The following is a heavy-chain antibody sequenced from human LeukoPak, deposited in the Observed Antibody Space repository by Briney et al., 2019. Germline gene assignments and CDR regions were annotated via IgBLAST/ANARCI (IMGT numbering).Heavy chain of an antibody. V-gene: IGHV1-2*02. CDR2: INPNSGGT. Sequence: ASVKVSCKASGYTFSSYYMHWVRQAPGQGLEWMGWINPNSGGTNYAQKFQGRVTMTRDTSISTACMELSRLRSDDTAVYYCARHPGEGDYWGQGTLVTVSS. D-gene: IGHD7-27*01. CDR3: ARHPGEGDY. CDR1: GYTFSSYY. J-gene: IGHJ4*02.